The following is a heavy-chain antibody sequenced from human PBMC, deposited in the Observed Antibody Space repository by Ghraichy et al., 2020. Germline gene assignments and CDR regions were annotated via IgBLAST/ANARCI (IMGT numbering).Heavy chain of an antibody. D-gene: IGHD6-13*01. Sequence: GGSLRLSCAASGFTFSSYSMNWVRQAPGKGLEWVSYISSSSSTIYYADSVKGRFTISRDNAKNSLYLQMNSLRAEDTAVYYCARTYSSSWYSPVYYYYYGMDVWGQGTTVTVSS. CDR2: ISSSSSTI. CDR1: GFTFSSYS. J-gene: IGHJ6*02. V-gene: IGHV3-48*01. CDR3: ARTYSSSWYSPVYYYYYGMDV.